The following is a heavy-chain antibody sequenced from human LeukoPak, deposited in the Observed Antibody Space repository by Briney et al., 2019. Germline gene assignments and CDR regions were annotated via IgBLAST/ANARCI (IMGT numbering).Heavy chain of an antibody. CDR3: AVGHYYHSSGYLFDY. CDR2: IYYSGST. V-gene: IGHV4-30-4*01. Sequence: SGTLSLTCAVSGGSISSSNYWSWIRQPPGKGLEWIGYIYYSGSTYYNPSLKSRVTISVDTSKNQFSLKLSSVPAADTAVYYCAVGHYYHSSGYLFDYWGQGTLVTVSS. J-gene: IGHJ4*02. D-gene: IGHD3-22*01. CDR1: GGSISSSNY.